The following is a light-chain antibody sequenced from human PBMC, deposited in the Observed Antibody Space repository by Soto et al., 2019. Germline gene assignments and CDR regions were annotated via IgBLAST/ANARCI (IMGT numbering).Light chain of an antibody. CDR2: GAS. Sequence: EIVLTQSPGTLSLSPGERATLSCRASQSVSSSYLAWYQQKPGQAPRLLIYGASTRATGIPDRFSGSGSGTEFTLTISRLEPEDFAVYYCQQSSNWPPVITVGGGTKVDIK. J-gene: IGKJ4*01. CDR1: QSVSSSY. V-gene: IGKV3D-20*02. CDR3: QQSSNWPPVIT.